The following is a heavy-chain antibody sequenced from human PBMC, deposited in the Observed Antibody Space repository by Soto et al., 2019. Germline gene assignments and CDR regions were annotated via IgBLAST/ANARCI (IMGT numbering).Heavy chain of an antibody. Sequence: QVQLQESGPGLVKPSGTLSLTCAVSGGSISSSNWWSWVRQPPGKGLEWIGEIYHSGSTNYNPSLQSRVTISVDKSKNQFSLELSSVTAADPAVYYCGRDMGVTMVRGVIAFWGQGTLVTVSS. CDR2: IYHSGST. D-gene: IGHD3-10*01. J-gene: IGHJ4*02. V-gene: IGHV4-4*02. CDR3: GRDMGVTMVRGVIAF. CDR1: GGSISSSNW.